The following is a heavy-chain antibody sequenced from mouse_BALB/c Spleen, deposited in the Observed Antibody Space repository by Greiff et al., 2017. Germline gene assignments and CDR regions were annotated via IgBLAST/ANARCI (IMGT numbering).Heavy chain of an antibody. CDR2: ISSGGST. CDR3: ARGHYGRFAY. CDR1: GFTFSSYA. D-gene: IGHD1-2*01. J-gene: IGHJ3*01. Sequence: EVKVVESGGGLVKPGGSLKLSCAASGFTFSSYAMSWVRQTPEKRLEWVASISSGGSTYYPDSVKGRFTISRDNARNILYLQMSSLRSEDTAMYYCARGHYGRFAYWGQGTLVTVSA. V-gene: IGHV5-6-5*01.